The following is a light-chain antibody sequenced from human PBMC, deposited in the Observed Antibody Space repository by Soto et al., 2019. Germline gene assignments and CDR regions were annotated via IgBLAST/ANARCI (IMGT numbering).Light chain of an antibody. V-gene: IGKV1-5*03. CDR1: QSIGSW. CDR2: KAS. Sequence: DIQMTQSPSTLSASVGDRVTITCRASQSIGSWLAWYQQKPGKAPKVLIFKASSLESGVPSRFSGSGSGTEFTLTISSLQPDEFATYYCQLYNSYLWRFGQGTKVEIK. CDR3: QLYNSYLWR. J-gene: IGKJ1*01.